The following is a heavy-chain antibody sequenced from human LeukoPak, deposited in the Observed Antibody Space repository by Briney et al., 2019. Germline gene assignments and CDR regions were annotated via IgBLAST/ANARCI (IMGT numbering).Heavy chain of an antibody. Sequence: ASVKVSCKASGYTFTSYDINWVRQATGQGLEWMGWMNPNSGNTGYAQKFQGRVTMTRNTSISTAHMELSSLRSEDTAVYYCARGLRWRWLQSYFDYWGQGTLVTVSS. D-gene: IGHD5-24*01. CDR2: MNPNSGNT. CDR1: GYTFTSYD. CDR3: ARGLRWRWLQSYFDY. J-gene: IGHJ4*02. V-gene: IGHV1-8*01.